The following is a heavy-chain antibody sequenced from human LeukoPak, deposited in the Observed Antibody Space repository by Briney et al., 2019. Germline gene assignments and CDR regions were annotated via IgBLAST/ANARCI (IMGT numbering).Heavy chain of an antibody. CDR3: ARHPPVLRYGTPNSHHDYYYYYGMDV. J-gene: IGHJ6*02. Sequence: PSETLSLTCTVSGGSISSYYWSWIRQPPGKGLEWIGYIYYSGSTNYNPSLKSRVTISVDTSKNQFSLKLSSVTAADTAVYYCARHPPVLRYGTPNSHHDYYYYYGMDVWGQGTTVTVSS. CDR2: IYYSGST. V-gene: IGHV4-59*08. CDR1: GGSISSYY. D-gene: IGHD3-9*01.